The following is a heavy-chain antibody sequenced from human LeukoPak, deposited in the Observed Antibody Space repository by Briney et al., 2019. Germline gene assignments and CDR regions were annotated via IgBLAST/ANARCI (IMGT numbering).Heavy chain of an antibody. D-gene: IGHD6-19*01. V-gene: IGHV3-23*01. CDR1: GFTFSSYA. CDR3: AKDDSASSGWYEDWFDP. Sequence: PRGSLRLSCAASGFTFSSYAISWVRQAPGKGLGWVSAISGSGGSTYYADSVKGRFTISRDNSKNTLYLQMNSLRAEDTAVYYCAKDDSASSGWYEDWFDPWGQGTLVTVSS. CDR2: ISGSGGST. J-gene: IGHJ5*02.